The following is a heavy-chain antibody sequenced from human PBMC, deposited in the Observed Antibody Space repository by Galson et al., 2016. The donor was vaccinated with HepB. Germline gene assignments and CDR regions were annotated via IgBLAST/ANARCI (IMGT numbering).Heavy chain of an antibody. CDR3: AREVEYSSSQFDY. Sequence: SLRLSCAASGFTFSNFGMHWVRQAPGKGLDWVAFLRYDGSDVYYADSVKGRFTISRDNSKQTLDLQMTSLRAEDTAVYDCAREVEYSSSQFDYWGQGNLVTVSS. V-gene: IGHV3-30*02. CDR2: LRYDGSDV. J-gene: IGHJ4*02. CDR1: GFTFSNFG. D-gene: IGHD5-12*01.